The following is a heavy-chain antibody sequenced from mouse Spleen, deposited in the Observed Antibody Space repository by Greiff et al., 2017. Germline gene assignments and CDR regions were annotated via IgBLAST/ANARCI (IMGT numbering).Heavy chain of an antibody. J-gene: IGHJ3*01. CDR1: GYTFTSYW. V-gene: IGHV1-69*02. CDR3: TRQGPYFDY. CDR2: IYPSDSYT. D-gene: IGHD2-4*01. Sequence: QVQLQQPGAELVRPGASVKLSCKASGYTFTSYWINWVKQRPGQGLEWIGNIYPSDSYTNYNQKFKDKATLTVDKSSSTAYMQLSSPTSEDSAVYYCTRQGPYFDYWGQGTLVTVSA.